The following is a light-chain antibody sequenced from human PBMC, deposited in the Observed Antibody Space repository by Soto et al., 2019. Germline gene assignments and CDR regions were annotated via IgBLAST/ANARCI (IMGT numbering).Light chain of an antibody. CDR2: KAS. V-gene: IGKV1-5*03. J-gene: IGKJ1*01. CDR3: QQYHSYWT. Sequence: DIQMTQSPSTLSASVVDRVTITGRASQSINRWLAWYQQKPGKAPKLLIYKASSLESGVPSRFSGGGIGTEFTLTISSLQPDDFSTYYCQQYHSYWTFGQGTKVDIK. CDR1: QSINRW.